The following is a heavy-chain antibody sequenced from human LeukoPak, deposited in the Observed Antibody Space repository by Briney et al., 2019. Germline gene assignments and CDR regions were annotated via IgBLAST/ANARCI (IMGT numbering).Heavy chain of an antibody. Sequence: ASVKVSCKASGYTFTGYYMHWVRHAPGQGLEWMGWINPKTGATNYAQKFQGRVTMTRDTSIDTAYMELSRLRSDDTAMYYCVPSGDLPYFDYWGQGSPVTVSP. J-gene: IGHJ4*02. CDR3: VPSGDLPYFDY. V-gene: IGHV1-2*02. D-gene: IGHD7-27*01. CDR1: GYTFTGYY. CDR2: INPKTGAT.